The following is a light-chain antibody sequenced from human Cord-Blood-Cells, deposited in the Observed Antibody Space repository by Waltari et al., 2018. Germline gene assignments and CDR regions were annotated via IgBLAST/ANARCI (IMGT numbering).Light chain of an antibody. CDR2: EVS. CDR3: SSYAGSNNVV. Sequence: QSALTQPPSASGSPGQSVTLSCTGTSSDVGGDNYVSWYQQHPGKAPKLIIYEVSTRPSGVPDRFPGSKSGNTASLTVSGLQAEDEADYYCSSYAGSNNVVFGGGTKLTVL. V-gene: IGLV2-8*01. J-gene: IGLJ2*01. CDR1: SSDVGGDNY.